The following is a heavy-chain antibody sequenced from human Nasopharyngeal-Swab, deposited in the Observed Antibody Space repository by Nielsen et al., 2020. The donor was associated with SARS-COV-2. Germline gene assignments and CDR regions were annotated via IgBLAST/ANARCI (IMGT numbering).Heavy chain of an antibody. J-gene: IGHJ4*02. Sequence: WIRQPPGKGLEWVSCIYSTNSTIYYADSVKGRFTISRDNAKNSLSLQMNSLRAEDTAIYYCARAVHCSGDSCYWRYFDYWGRGTLVTVSS. V-gene: IGHV3-48*03. CDR3: ARAVHCSGDSCYWRYFDY. D-gene: IGHD2-15*01. CDR2: IYSTNSTI.